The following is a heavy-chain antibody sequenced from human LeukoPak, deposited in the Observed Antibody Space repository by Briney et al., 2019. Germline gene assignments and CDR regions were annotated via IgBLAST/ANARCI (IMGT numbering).Heavy chain of an antibody. CDR2: FDPEDGET. Sequence: ASVKVSCKVSGYTLTELSMHWVRQAPGKGLEWMGGFDPEDGETIYAQKFQGRVTMTEDTSTDTAYMELSSLRSEDTAVYYCASRGDDFWSGYRDAFDIWGQGTMVTVSS. V-gene: IGHV1-24*01. D-gene: IGHD3-3*01. J-gene: IGHJ3*02. CDR1: GYTLTELS. CDR3: ASRGDDFWSGYRDAFDI.